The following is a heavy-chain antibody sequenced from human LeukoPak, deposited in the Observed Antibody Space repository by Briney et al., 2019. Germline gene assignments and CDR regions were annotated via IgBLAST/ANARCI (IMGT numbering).Heavy chain of an antibody. J-gene: IGHJ6*02. CDR1: GYTFTSYA. CDR2: INAGNGNT. Sequence: ASVKVSCKASGYTFTSYAMHWVRQAPGRRLEWMGWINAGNGNTKYSQKFQGRVTITRDTSASTAYMELSSLRSEDTAVYYCARDENYDILTGYYLSYYYYGMDVWGQGTTVTVSS. D-gene: IGHD3-9*01. CDR3: ARDENYDILTGYYLSYYYYGMDV. V-gene: IGHV1-3*01.